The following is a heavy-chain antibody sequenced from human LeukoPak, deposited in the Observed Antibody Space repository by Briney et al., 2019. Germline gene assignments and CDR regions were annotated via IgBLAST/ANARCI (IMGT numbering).Heavy chain of an antibody. J-gene: IGHJ6*04. D-gene: IGHD1-14*01. Sequence: GGSLRLSCAASGFIFTSYSMNWVRQAPGKGLEWISYISSSSSTIYYADSVRGRFTISRDNAKNSLYLQMNSLRAEDTAVYYCARGYYYGLDVWGKGTTVIVSS. CDR1: GFIFTSYS. CDR3: ARGYYYGLDV. V-gene: IGHV3-48*01. CDR2: ISSSSSTI.